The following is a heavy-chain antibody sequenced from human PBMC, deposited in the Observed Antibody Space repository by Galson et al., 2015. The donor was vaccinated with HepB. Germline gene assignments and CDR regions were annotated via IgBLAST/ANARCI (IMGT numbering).Heavy chain of an antibody. V-gene: IGHV1-2*06. J-gene: IGHJ4*02. CDR1: GYTFTGYY. D-gene: IGHD5-24*01. Sequence: SVKVSCKASGYTFTGYYMHWVRQAPGQGLEWMGRINPNSGGTNYAQKFQGRVTMTRDTSISTAYMELSRLRSDDTAVYYCARGGERWLPIKKKYYFDYWGQGTLVTVSS. CDR3: ARGGERWLPIKKKYYFDY. CDR2: INPNSGGT.